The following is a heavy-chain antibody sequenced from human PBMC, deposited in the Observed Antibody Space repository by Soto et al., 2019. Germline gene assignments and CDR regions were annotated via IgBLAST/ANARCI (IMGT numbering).Heavy chain of an antibody. CDR2: INAGNGNA. CDR1: GYTFTNYA. CDR3: GRNLMDYDILTGYYMAYYFDH. Sequence: ASVKVSCKASGYTFTNYAMHWVRQAPGQRLEWMGWINAGNGNAKYSQKFQGRVTITRDTSASTAYMELSSLRSEDTAVYYCGRNLMDYDILTGYYMAYYFDHWGQGTLVTVSS. D-gene: IGHD3-9*01. J-gene: IGHJ4*02. V-gene: IGHV1-3*01.